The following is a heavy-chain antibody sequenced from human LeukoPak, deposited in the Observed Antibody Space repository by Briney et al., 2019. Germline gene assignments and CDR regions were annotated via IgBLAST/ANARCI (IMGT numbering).Heavy chain of an antibody. J-gene: IGHJ6*03. V-gene: IGHV4-31*03. CDR1: GGSISSGGYY. Sequence: SETLSLTCTVSGGSISSGGYYWCWIRQHPGKGLEWIGYIYYSGSTYHNPSLKSRVTISVDTSKNQFSLKLSSVTAADTAVYYCASSPYCSSTSCYPPYYYYYMDVWGKGTTVTVSS. CDR3: ASSPYCSSTSCYPPYYYYYMDV. D-gene: IGHD2-2*01. CDR2: IYYSGST.